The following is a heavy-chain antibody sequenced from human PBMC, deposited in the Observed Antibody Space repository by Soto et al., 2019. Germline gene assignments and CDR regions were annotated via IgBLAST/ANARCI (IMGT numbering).Heavy chain of an antibody. D-gene: IGHD3-10*01. Sequence: EVQLVESGGGLVQPGGSLRLSCAASGFTFSSYWMSWVRQAPGKGLEWVANIKQDGSEKYYVDSVKGRFTISRDNAKNSLYLQMNSLRAEDTAVYYCARETRYDSLWSGPPYYYGMDVWGQGTTVTVSS. CDR2: IKQDGSEK. J-gene: IGHJ6*02. CDR1: GFTFSSYW. CDR3: ARETRYDSLWSGPPYYYGMDV. V-gene: IGHV3-7*01.